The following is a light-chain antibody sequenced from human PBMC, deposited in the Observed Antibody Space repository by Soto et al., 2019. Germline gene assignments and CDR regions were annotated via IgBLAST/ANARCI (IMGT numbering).Light chain of an antibody. CDR3: QSYDSSNHRV. Sequence: NFMLTQPHSVSESPGKTVTISCTGSSGSIASNYVQLYQQRPGSAPTTVIYEDNQRPSGVPDRFSGSIDSSSNSASLTISGLKTEDEADYYCQSYDSSNHRVFGGGTKLTV. V-gene: IGLV6-57*02. J-gene: IGLJ3*02. CDR1: SGSIASNY. CDR2: EDN.